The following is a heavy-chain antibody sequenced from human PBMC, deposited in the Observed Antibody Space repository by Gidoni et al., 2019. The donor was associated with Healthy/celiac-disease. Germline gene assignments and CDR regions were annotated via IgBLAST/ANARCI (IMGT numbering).Heavy chain of an antibody. D-gene: IGHD3-3*01. Sequence: EVQLVESGGGLVQPGGSLRLSCAASGFTFSSYWMSWVRQAPGKGLEWVANIKQDGSEKYYVDSVKGRFTISRDNAKNSLYLQMNSLRAEDTAVYYCARRRDFWSGYYYYYYMDVWGKGTTVTVSS. CDR2: IKQDGSEK. CDR3: ARRRDFWSGYYYYYYMDV. V-gene: IGHV3-7*01. CDR1: GFTFSSYW. J-gene: IGHJ6*03.